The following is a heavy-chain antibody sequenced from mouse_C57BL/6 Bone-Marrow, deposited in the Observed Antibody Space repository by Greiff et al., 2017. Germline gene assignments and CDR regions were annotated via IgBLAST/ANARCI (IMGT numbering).Heavy chain of an antibody. Sequence: EVKLMESGGGLVKPGGSLKLSCAASGFTFSDYGMHWVRQAPEKGLEWVAYISRGSSTLYYADTVTGRFTIARDNAKNTLFLQMTRLRSEDTAKYYCASTPGFADWGQGTLVTVSA. CDR2: ISRGSSTL. V-gene: IGHV5-17*01. CDR3: ASTPGFAD. J-gene: IGHJ3*01. CDR1: GFTFSDYG.